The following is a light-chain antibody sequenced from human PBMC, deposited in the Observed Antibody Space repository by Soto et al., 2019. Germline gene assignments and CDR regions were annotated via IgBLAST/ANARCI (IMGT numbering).Light chain of an antibody. CDR1: QSLQHSNGYNY. CDR3: MEALQTPPYT. CDR2: LGS. V-gene: IGKV2-28*01. Sequence: DIVLTQSPLSLPVTPGEPASISCRSSQSLQHSNGYNYLSWYLQKPGQSPQLLIYLGSNRASGVPDRFIGSESGTDFTLKISRVEAEDGGTYYCMEALQTPPYTFGQGSKLEIK. J-gene: IGKJ2*01.